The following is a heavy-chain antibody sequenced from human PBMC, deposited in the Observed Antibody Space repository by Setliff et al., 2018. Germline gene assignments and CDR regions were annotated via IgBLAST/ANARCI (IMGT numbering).Heavy chain of an antibody. CDR1: GGSISSYY. V-gene: IGHV4-4*07. D-gene: IGHD6-19*01. Sequence: LSLTCTVSGGSISSYYWSWIRQPAGKGLEWIGHIYIGGSANYNPSLKSRVTMSIDTSKNQFYLKLNSVTAADMAVYYCAREQWLDPPGYYYMDVWATGTTVTVSS. CDR2: IYIGGSA. J-gene: IGHJ6*03. CDR3: AREQWLDPPGYYYMDV.